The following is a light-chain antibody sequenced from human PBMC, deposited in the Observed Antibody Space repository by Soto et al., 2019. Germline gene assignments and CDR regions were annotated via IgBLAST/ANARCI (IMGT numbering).Light chain of an antibody. CDR3: QQYHTYST. CDR2: KAS. V-gene: IGKV1-5*03. CDR1: QSINSW. Sequence: DIQMTQSPSTLSASVVDTVTITCRASQSINSWLAWYQQKPGKAPKALIYKASTLESGVPSRFSGSGSGTEFTLTISGLQPDDFATYYCQQYHTYSTFGGGTKVDIK. J-gene: IGKJ4*01.